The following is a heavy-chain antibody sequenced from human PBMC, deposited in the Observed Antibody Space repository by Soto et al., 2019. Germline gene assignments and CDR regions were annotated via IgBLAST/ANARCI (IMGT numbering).Heavy chain of an antibody. V-gene: IGHV5-51*01. CDR2: VHPGDSET. Sequence: PGESLKISCKSSGYSFSIYWIGWVRQMPGKGLELMGVVHPGDSETRYSPSFEGQVIISADRSTSTAYLQWSSLKASDTAMYYCARPTSSSSGWTFGMDVWGQGTTVTVSS. J-gene: IGHJ6*02. D-gene: IGHD6-19*01. CDR3: ARPTSSSSGWTFGMDV. CDR1: GYSFSIYW.